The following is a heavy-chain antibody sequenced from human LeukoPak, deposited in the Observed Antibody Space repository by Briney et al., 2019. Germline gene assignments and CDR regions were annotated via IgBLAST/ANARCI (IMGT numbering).Heavy chain of an antibody. D-gene: IGHD3-3*01. V-gene: IGHV3-23*01. CDR3: AKVGFSEMEWLLYSDH. CDR1: GLTFSSYA. J-gene: IGHJ4*02. CDR2: ISGSSGHT. Sequence: GGSLRLSCAASGLTFSSYAMSWFRQAPGKGLEWVSAISGSSGHTYYADSVKGRFTISRDNSKNTLYLQMNSLRAEDTAVYYCAKVGFSEMEWLLYSDHWGQGTLVTVSS.